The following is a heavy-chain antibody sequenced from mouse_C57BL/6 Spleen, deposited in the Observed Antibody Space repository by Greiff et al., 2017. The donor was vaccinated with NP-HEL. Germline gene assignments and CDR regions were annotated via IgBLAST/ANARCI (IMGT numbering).Heavy chain of an antibody. Sequence: VQLQQPGAELVMPGASVKLSCKASGYTFTSYWMHWVKQRPGQGLEWIGEIDPSDSYTNYNQKFKGKSTLTVDKSSSTAYMQLSSLTSEDSAVYYCAKSYYGSSYAAYWGQGTLVTVSA. V-gene: IGHV1-69*01. J-gene: IGHJ3*01. CDR3: AKSYYGSSYAAY. CDR2: IDPSDSYT. D-gene: IGHD1-1*01. CDR1: GYTFTSYW.